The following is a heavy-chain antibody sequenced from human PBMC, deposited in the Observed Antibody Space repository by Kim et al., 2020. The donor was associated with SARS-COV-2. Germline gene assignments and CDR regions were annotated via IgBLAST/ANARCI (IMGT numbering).Heavy chain of an antibody. J-gene: IGHJ6*02. Sequence: ASVKVSCKASGYTFTSYDINWVRQATGQGLEWMGWMNPNSGNTGYAQKFQGRVTMTRNTSISTAYMELSSLRSEDTAVYYCARVLGGSSSLNTRGRTYYYYYGMDVWGQGTTVTVSS. CDR2: MNPNSGNT. D-gene: IGHD6-13*01. CDR3: ARVLGGSSSLNTRGRTYYYYYGMDV. CDR1: GYTFTSYD. V-gene: IGHV1-8*01.